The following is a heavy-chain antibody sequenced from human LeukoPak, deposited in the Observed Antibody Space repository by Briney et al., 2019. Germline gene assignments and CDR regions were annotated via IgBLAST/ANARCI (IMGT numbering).Heavy chain of an antibody. V-gene: IGHV3-33*06. Sequence: QAGGSLRLSCAASGFIFNHHAMHWVRQAPGKGLEWVAVIWSDKSNKSYADSVRGRFTISRDDSRKTVYLQMDTMTVEDTAVYYCAKDAQRGFDYSNSLEYWGQGALVTVAS. D-gene: IGHD4-11*01. CDR1: GFIFNHHA. CDR2: IWSDKSNK. CDR3: AKDAQRGFDYSNSLEY. J-gene: IGHJ4*02.